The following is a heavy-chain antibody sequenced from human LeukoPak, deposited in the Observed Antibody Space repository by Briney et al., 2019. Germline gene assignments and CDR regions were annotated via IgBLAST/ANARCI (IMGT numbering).Heavy chain of an antibody. CDR1: GGTFSSYA. CDR2: IIPIFGTA. CDR3: ARSGEPNWFDP. J-gene: IGHJ5*02. D-gene: IGHD3-16*01. V-gene: IGHV1-69*05. Sequence: ASVKVSCKASGGTFSSYAISWVRQAPGQGLEWMGGIIPIFGTANYAQKFQGRVTMTTDTSTSTAYMELRSLRSDDTAVYYCARSGEPNWFDPWGQGTLVTVSS.